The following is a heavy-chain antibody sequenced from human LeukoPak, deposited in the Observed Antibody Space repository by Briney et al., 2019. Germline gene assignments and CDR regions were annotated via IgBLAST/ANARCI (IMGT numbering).Heavy chain of an antibody. CDR3: AGVYGDSYDY. CDR2: IYYSGST. J-gene: IGHJ4*02. V-gene: IGHV4-59*01. D-gene: IGHD4-17*01. Sequence: SETLSLTCTVSVGSISSYYWGWIRQPPGKGLEWIGCIYYSGSTHSNPSLKSRVTISVDTCKNQFSPRLSSVTAADTAVYYWAGVYGDSYDYWGQGTLVTVSS. CDR1: VGSISSYY.